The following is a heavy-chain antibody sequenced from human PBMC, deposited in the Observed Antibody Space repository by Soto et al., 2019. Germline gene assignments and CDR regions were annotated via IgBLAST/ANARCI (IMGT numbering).Heavy chain of an antibody. D-gene: IGHD5-12*01. CDR2: ISYDGSNK. CDR3: AKVLDYPYYFDY. CDR1: GFTFSSYG. V-gene: IGHV3-30*18. J-gene: IGHJ4*02. Sequence: QVQLVESGGGVVQPGRSLRLSCAASGFTFSSYGMHWVRQAPGKGLEWVAVISYDGSNKFYADSVKGRFTISRDNSKNTLYLQVNSLRAEDTAVYFCAKVLDYPYYFDYWGQGTLVTVSS.